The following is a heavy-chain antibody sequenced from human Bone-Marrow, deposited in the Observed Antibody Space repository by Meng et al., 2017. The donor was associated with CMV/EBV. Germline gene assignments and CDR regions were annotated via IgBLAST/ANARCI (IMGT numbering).Heavy chain of an antibody. CDR3: ARTIVVVPAANEIYYYGMDV. V-gene: IGHV1-2*02. CDR1: GYTFTGYY. J-gene: IGHJ6*02. D-gene: IGHD2-2*01. CDR2: INPNSGGT. Sequence: ASVKVSCKASGYTFTGYYMHWVRQAPGQGLEWMGWINPNSGGTNYAQKFQGRVTMTRDTSISTAYMELSRLRSDDTAVYYCARTIVVVPAANEIYYYGMDVWGQRTTVTVSS.